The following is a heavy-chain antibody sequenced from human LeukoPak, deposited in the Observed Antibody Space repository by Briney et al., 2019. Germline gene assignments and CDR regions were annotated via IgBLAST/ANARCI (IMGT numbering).Heavy chain of an antibody. V-gene: IGHV3-66*01. D-gene: IGHD1-26*01. CDR2: IYSGGST. Sequence: GGSLRLSCAASGFTVSSNYMSWVRQAPGKGLEWVSVIYSGGSTYYADSVKGRFTISRDNSKNTLYLQMNSLRAEDTAVYYCARKIVGATGYYYYGMDVWGQGTTVTVSS. CDR1: GFTVSSNY. CDR3: ARKIVGATGYYYYGMDV. J-gene: IGHJ6*02.